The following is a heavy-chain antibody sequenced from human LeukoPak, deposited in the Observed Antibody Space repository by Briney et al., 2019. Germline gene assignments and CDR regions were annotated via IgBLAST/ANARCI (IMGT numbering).Heavy chain of an antibody. V-gene: IGHV1-45*02. CDR1: GYTFTYRY. CDR3: ATAIRVDTALGAFDI. CDR2: ITPFNGNT. Sequence: ASVKVSCKASGYTFTYRYLHWVRQAPGQALEWMGWITPFNGNTNYAQKFQDRVTITRDRSMSTAYTELSSLRSEDTAMYYCATAIRVDTALGAFDIWGQGTMVTVSS. D-gene: IGHD5-18*01. J-gene: IGHJ3*02.